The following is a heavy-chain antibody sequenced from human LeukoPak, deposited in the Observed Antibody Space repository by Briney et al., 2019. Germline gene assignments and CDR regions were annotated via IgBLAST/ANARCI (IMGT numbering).Heavy chain of an antibody. CDR3: ARENPGGEFY. J-gene: IGHJ4*02. V-gene: IGHV3-53*01. Sequence: GGSLRLSCAASGFTVSGNYMSWVRQAPGKGLEWVSIIYSGGSTYYVDSVKGRFTISRDNSKNTLYLQMNSLRAEDTAVYCCARENPGGEFYWGQGTLVTVSS. CDR1: GFTVSGNY. CDR2: IYSGGST. D-gene: IGHD1-14*01.